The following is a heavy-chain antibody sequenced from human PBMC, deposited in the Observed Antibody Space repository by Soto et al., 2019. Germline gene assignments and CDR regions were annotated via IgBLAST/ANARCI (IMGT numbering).Heavy chain of an antibody. CDR3: ARDNTKLYKGSWFDP. CDR2: ISSSSSTI. Sequence: GGSLRLSCAASGFTFSSYSMNWVRQAPGKGLEWVSYISSSSSTIYYADSVKGRFTISRDNAKNSLYLQMNSLRDDDTAVYYCARDNTKLYKGSWFDPWGQGTLVTVSS. CDR1: GFTFSSYS. J-gene: IGHJ5*02. D-gene: IGHD1-20*01. V-gene: IGHV3-48*02.